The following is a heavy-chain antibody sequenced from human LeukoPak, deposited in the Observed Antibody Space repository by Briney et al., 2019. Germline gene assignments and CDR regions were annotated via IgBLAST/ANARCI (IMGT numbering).Heavy chain of an antibody. D-gene: IGHD3-9*01. Sequence: SVKVSCKASGGTFSSYAISWVRQAPGQGLESMGGIIPIFGTANYAQKFQGRVTITADESTSTAYMELSSLRSEDTAVYYCARINHYDILTGYYDWGQGTLVIVSS. CDR1: GGTFSSYA. J-gene: IGHJ4*02. CDR3: ARINHYDILTGYYD. V-gene: IGHV1-69*13. CDR2: IIPIFGTA.